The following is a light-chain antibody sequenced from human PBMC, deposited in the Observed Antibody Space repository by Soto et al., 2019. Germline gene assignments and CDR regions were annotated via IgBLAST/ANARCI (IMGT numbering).Light chain of an antibody. CDR2: GAS. Sequence: EFVLTQSPGTLSLSPGERATLSCRASQSVSSTFLAWYQQKPGQAPRLLIYGASTRGTAIPDRFSGSRSGTDFTLTITRLEPEDFAVYYCQHYGSSPPLTFGGGTKVEIK. J-gene: IGKJ4*01. CDR1: QSVSSTF. CDR3: QHYGSSPPLT. V-gene: IGKV3-20*01.